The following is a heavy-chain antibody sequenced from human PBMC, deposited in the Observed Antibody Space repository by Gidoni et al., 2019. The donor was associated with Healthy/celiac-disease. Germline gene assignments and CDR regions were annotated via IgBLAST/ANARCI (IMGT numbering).Heavy chain of an antibody. CDR2: FDPEDGET. Sequence: QVQLVQSGAAVKKPGASVKVSCKVSGSTLTELSMHWRRQAPGKGLEWMGGFDPEDGETIYEQKFQGRVTMTEDTSTDTAYMELSSLRSEDTAVYYCATAGDSSGYRTPRWGQGTLVTVSS. V-gene: IGHV1-24*01. CDR3: ATAGDSSGYRTPR. CDR1: GSTLTELS. D-gene: IGHD3-22*01. J-gene: IGHJ4*02.